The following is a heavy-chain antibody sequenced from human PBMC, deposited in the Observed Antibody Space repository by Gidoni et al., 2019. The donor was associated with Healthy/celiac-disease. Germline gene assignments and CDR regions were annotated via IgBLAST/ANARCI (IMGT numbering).Heavy chain of an antibody. CDR1: GVTFSSYW. V-gene: IGHV3-74*01. CDR2: INSDGSST. D-gene: IGHD2-2*01. Sequence: EVQLVESGGGLVQPGGSLRLSCAASGVTFSSYWMHWVRQAPGKGLVWVSRINSDGSSTSYADSVKGRFTISRDNAKNTLYLQMNSLRAEDTAVYYCARFLYQLPAFDIWGQGTMVTVSS. J-gene: IGHJ3*02. CDR3: ARFLYQLPAFDI.